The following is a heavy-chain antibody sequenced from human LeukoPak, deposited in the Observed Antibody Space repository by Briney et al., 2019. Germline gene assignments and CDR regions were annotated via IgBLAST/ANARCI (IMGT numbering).Heavy chain of an antibody. D-gene: IGHD1-7*01. J-gene: IGHJ4*02. CDR2: IYYTGTT. CDR1: GVSITSYH. V-gene: IGHV4-59*01. CDR3: ARSLIGTTLRFGS. Sequence: PSETLSLTCGAHGVSITSYHWSWIRQSPREALEWIGYIYYTGTTNYNPSLKSRVTISVDTSKNQFSLNLRSVTAADTAVYYCARSLIGTTLRFGSWGQGTLVTVSS.